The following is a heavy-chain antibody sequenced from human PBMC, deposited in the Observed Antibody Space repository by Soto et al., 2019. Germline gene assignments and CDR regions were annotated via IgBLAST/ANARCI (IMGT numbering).Heavy chain of an antibody. Sequence: QVQLQESGPGLVKPSETLSLTCTVSGGSISGYYWSWIRQPPGKGLEWIGYIYYTGSTNYNPSLKSRVTMSVDTSKNQFSLKLSSVTAADTAVYYCARGTAVDYFEYWGQGTLVTVSS. J-gene: IGHJ4*02. D-gene: IGHD2-21*02. CDR2: IYYTGST. V-gene: IGHV4-59*01. CDR3: ARGTAVDYFEY. CDR1: GGSISGYY.